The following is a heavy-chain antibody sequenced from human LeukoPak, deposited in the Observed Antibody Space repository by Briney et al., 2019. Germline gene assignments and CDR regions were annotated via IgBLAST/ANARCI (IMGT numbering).Heavy chain of an antibody. D-gene: IGHD2-21*01. CDR1: GYTLTELS. V-gene: IGHV1-24*01. CDR3: ATYSTCLTCFDY. CDR2: FDPEDGET. J-gene: IGHJ4*02. Sequence: ASMKVSCKVSGYTLTELSMHWVRQAPGKGLEWMGGFDPEDGETIYAQKFQGRVTMTEDTSTDTAYMELSSLRSEDTAVYYCATYSTCLTCFDYWGQGTLVTVSS.